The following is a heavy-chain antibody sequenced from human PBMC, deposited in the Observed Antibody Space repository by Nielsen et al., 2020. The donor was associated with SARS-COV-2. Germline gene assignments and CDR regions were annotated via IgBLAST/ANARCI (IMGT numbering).Heavy chain of an antibody. D-gene: IGHD3-9*01. J-gene: IGHJ4*02. V-gene: IGHV2-70*11. CDR3: ARSAYDILTGYYTYYFDY. CDR1: VFSLITRAMC. Sequence: SGPPLLHPTQPLTLTCSFSVFSLITRAMCVGWIRPPPGKALEWLARIDWDDDKYYSTSLKTRLTISKDTSKNQVVLTMTNMDPVDTATYYCARSAYDILTGYYTYYFDYWGQGTLVTVSS. CDR2: IDWDDDK.